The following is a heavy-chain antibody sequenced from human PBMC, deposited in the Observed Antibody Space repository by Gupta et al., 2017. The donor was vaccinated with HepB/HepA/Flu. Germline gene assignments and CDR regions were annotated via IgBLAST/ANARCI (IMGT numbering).Heavy chain of an antibody. Sequence: GLEWIGFIYHSGSSYYNPSLKSRVTMSVDGSNNQFSLKLSSVTAADTAVYYCARGDIVALNCWGLGTLVTVSS. V-gene: IGHV4-30-2*01. CDR3: ARGDIVALNC. CDR2: IYHSGSS. J-gene: IGHJ4*02. D-gene: IGHD5-12*01.